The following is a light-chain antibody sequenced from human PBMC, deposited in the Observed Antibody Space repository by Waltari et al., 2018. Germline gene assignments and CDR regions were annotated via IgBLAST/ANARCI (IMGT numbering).Light chain of an antibody. Sequence: IQMTQSPSSLSASVGDRVVITCRASQTISSFLNWYQHKAGQAPKLLIYAASSLQSGVPSRFSGSRSGTDFTLTISSLQPEDFATYYCQQSYITPQTFGQGTKVEIK. V-gene: IGKV1-39*01. CDR2: AAS. J-gene: IGKJ1*01. CDR1: QTISSF. CDR3: QQSYITPQT.